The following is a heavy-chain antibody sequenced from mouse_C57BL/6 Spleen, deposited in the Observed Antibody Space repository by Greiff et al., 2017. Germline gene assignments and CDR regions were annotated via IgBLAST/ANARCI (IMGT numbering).Heavy chain of an antibody. Sequence: QVQLKESGPELVKPGASVKISCKASGYAFSSSWMNWVKQRPGKGLEWIGRIYPGDGDTNYNGKFKGKATLTADKSSSTAYMQLISLTSEDSAVYFCAFYDGYYWYFDYWGQGTTLTVSS. CDR1: GYAFSSSW. J-gene: IGHJ2*01. CDR3: AFYDGYYWYFDY. CDR2: IYPGDGDT. D-gene: IGHD2-3*01. V-gene: IGHV1-82*01.